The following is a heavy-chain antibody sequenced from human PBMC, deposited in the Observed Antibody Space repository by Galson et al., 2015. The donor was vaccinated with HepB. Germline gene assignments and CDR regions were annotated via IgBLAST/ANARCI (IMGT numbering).Heavy chain of an antibody. D-gene: IGHD1-1*01. J-gene: IGHJ3*02. V-gene: IGHV2-5*01. CDR1: GFSLSTTGVG. CDR2: VYWNNNK. CDR3: APRRRTTIPGAFDI. Sequence: PALVKPTQTLTLTCTFSGFSLSTTGVGVAWIRQPPGKALEWLALVYWNNNKRYSPSLESRLTITKDTSKGQVVLTMTNMDPVDTATYYYAPRRRTTIPGAFDIWGQGTLVTVSS.